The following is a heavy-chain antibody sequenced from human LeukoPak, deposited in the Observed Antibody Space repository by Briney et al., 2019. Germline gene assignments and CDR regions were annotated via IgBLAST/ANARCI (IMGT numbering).Heavy chain of an antibody. J-gene: IGHJ4*02. CDR3: ASGASIYGPFDY. CDR2: ISGSGGST. CDR1: GFTFSSYA. V-gene: IGHV3-23*01. D-gene: IGHD2/OR15-2a*01. Sequence: GGSLRLPCAASGFTFSSYAISWVRQAPGKGLEWVSAISGSGGSTYYADSVKGRFTISRDNSKNTLYLQMNSLRAEDTAVYYCASGASIYGPFDYWGQGTLVTVSS.